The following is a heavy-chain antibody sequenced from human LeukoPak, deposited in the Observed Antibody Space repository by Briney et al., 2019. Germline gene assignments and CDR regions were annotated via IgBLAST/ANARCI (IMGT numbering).Heavy chain of an antibody. V-gene: IGHV1-2*02. D-gene: IGHD3-10*01. CDR3: ARAGVLLWFGGANWFDP. J-gene: IGHJ5*02. Sequence: ASVKVSCKASGYTFTGYYMHWVRQAPGQGLEWMGWINPNSGGTNYAQKFQGRVTMTRNTSISTAYMELSSLRSEDTAVYYCARAGVLLWFGGANWFDPWGQGTLVTVSS. CDR2: INPNSGGT. CDR1: GYTFTGYY.